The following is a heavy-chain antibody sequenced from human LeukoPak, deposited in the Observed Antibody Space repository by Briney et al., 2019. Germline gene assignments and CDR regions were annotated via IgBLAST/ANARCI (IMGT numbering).Heavy chain of an antibody. CDR2: ISSSSSYI. Sequence: GSLRLSCAASGFTFSSYGMNWVRQAPGKRLEWVSSISSSSSYIYYADSVKGRFTISRDNAKNSLYLQMNSLRAEDTAVYYCARDSDYGDYPYDYWGQGALVTTSS. CDR1: GFTFSSYG. V-gene: IGHV3-21*01. J-gene: IGHJ4*02. CDR3: ARDSDYGDYPYDY. D-gene: IGHD4-17*01.